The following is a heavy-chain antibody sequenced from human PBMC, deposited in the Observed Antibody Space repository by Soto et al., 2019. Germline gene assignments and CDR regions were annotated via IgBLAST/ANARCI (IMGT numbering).Heavy chain of an antibody. J-gene: IGHJ4*02. Sequence: SETLSLTCTVSVESISIYYWSWIRQPPGKGLEWIGHMYYSGSTNYNPSLKSRVTISVDTSKNQFSLKLSSVTAADTAVYYCARDAGGPADYWGQGTLVTVSS. D-gene: IGHD2-15*01. V-gene: IGHV4-59*01. CDR3: ARDAGGPADY. CDR1: VESISIYY. CDR2: MYYSGST.